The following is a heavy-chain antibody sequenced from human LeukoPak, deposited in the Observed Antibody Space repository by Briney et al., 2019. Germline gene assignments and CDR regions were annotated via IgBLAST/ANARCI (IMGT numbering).Heavy chain of an antibody. D-gene: IGHD2-8*01. J-gene: IGHJ6*02. CDR3: ARARAVDTVLSYYYYYGMDV. CDR1: GGSISSYY. V-gene: IGHV4-59*01. Sequence: SETLSLTRTVSGGSISSYYWRWIRQPPGKGLEGIGYIYYSGSTNYYPSLKSRVTISVDTSKNQFSLKLSSVTAADTAVYYCARARAVDTVLSYYYYYGMDVWGQGTTVTVSS. CDR2: IYYSGST.